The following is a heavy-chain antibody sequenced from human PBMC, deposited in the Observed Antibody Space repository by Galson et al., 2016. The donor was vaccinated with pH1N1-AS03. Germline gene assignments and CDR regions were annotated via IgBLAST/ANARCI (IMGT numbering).Heavy chain of an antibody. D-gene: IGHD6-13*01. Sequence: SLRLSCAASGFTFSSYWMHWVRQAPGKGLVWVSRINSDGSSTSYAASVKGRFTISRDNAKNTLYLQMNSLRAEDTAVYYCYSSSWDDAFDIWGQGTMVTVSS. V-gene: IGHV3-74*01. J-gene: IGHJ3*02. CDR3: YSSSWDDAFDI. CDR2: INSDGSST. CDR1: GFTFSSYW.